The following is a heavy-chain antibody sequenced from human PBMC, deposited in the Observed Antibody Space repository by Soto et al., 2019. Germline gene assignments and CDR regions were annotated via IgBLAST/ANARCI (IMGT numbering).Heavy chain of an antibody. J-gene: IGHJ6*02. CDR3: AREGKAMATINYYFGMDV. D-gene: IGHD5-12*01. Sequence: QVQLQESGPGLVKPSETLSLTCTVSGASVSSGNYYWSWIRQPPGKGLEWIGYIYYSGSTRYNPSLESRVTISVDTARNQFSLKLSSVTAADAAVYYCAREGKAMATINYYFGMDVWGQGTTVTVSS. CDR1: GASVSSGNYY. V-gene: IGHV4-61*01. CDR2: IYYSGST.